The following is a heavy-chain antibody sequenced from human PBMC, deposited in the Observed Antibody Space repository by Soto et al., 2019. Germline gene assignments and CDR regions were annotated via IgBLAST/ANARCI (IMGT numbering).Heavy chain of an antibody. J-gene: IGHJ1*01. V-gene: IGHV3-15*07. Sequence: EVQLVESGGGLVKPGGSLRLSCAASSFTFSNAWMNWVRQAPGKGLEWVGRIKSKTDGGTIDYAATVKGRFTISRDDSKNTLFLQMNSLRTEVKAMYYCTTIGSGVGAWCQGTLVTVSS. CDR3: TTIGSGVGA. CDR2: IKSKTDGGTI. D-gene: IGHD6-25*01. CDR1: SFTFSNAW.